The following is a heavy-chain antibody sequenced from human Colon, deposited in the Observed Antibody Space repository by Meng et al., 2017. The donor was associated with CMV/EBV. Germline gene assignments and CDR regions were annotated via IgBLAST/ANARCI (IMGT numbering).Heavy chain of an antibody. D-gene: IGHD3-3*01. CDR3: ARAITIFGGYYFDY. J-gene: IGHJ4*02. Sequence: GSLRLSCAVYGGPFSGYSWSWVRQSPGKGLEWIAEINHSGITNYNPSLQSRVTISEDRSKNQFSLKLNSVTAADTAVYYCARAITIFGGYYFDYWGQGTLVTVSS. V-gene: IGHV4-34*01. CDR1: GGPFSGYS. CDR2: INHSGIT.